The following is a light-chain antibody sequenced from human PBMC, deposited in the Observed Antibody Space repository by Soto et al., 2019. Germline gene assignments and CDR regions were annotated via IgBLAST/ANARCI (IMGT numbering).Light chain of an antibody. CDR2: DAS. CDR1: QSVSYY. Sequence: EILLTQSPGTLSLSPGERATLSCRASQSVSYYLAWYQQKPGQAHRLLIYDASSRATGVQDRFSGSGSGTDFTLTISRLEPEDFAVYYCQHCQPYGDSHPLTFGGGTKVDIK. J-gene: IGKJ4*01. V-gene: IGKV3-20*01. CDR3: QHCQPYGDSHPLT.